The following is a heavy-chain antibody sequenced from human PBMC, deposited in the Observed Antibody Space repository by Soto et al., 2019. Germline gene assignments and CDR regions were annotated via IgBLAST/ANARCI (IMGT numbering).Heavy chain of an antibody. CDR2: IIPIFGTA. Sequence: SVKVSCKASGGTFSSYAISWVRQAPGQGLEWMGGIIPIFGTANYAEKFQGRVTITADKSTSPAYMELSSLRSEDTAVYYCAGVGRPYGGTTEYFQHGGQATLVTVSS. CDR3: AGVGRPYGGTTEYFQH. CDR1: GGTFSSYA. D-gene: IGHD4-17*01. V-gene: IGHV1-69*06. J-gene: IGHJ1*01.